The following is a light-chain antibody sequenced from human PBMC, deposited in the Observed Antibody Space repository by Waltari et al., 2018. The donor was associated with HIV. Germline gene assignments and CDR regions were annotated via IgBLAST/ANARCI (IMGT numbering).Light chain of an antibody. CDR3: CSCPRSGIRYV. J-gene: IGLJ1*01. Sequence: QYALTQPASVSGSPGQSITISCPGASRNVGSNDLVSWYQQHPGEAPKLIIYEVTKRPSGVSNRFSGSKSGNTASLTISGLQAEDEADYYCCSCPRSGIRYVFGTGTKVTVL. CDR1: SRNVGSNDL. V-gene: IGLV2-23*02. CDR2: EVT.